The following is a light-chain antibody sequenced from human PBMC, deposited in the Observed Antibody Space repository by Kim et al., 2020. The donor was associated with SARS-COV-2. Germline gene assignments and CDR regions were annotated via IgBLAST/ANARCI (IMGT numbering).Light chain of an antibody. CDR2: YDS. Sequence: PGKTARGSCGGNSIGSKSVHWYQQKSGQAPVLVIYYDSDRPSGIPERFSGSNSGNTATLTISRVEVGDEADYYCQVWDSSSDHRVVFGGGTKLTVL. CDR3: QVWDSSSDHRVV. V-gene: IGLV3-21*04. CDR1: SIGSKS. J-gene: IGLJ2*01.